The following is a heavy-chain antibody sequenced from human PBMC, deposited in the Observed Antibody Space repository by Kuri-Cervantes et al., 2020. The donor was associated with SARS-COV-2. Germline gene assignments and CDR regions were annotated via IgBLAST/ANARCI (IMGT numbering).Heavy chain of an antibody. Sequence: GESLKISCAASGFTVSSNYMSWVRQAPGKGLEWVSVIYSGGSTYYADSVKGRFTISRDNSKNTLYLQMNSLRAEDTAVYYCARVGRDELRFLEWLLWYFDYWGQGTLVTVSS. J-gene: IGHJ4*02. CDR1: GFTVSSNY. D-gene: IGHD3-3*01. CDR3: ARVGRDELRFLEWLLWYFDY. V-gene: IGHV3-53*01. CDR2: IYSGGST.